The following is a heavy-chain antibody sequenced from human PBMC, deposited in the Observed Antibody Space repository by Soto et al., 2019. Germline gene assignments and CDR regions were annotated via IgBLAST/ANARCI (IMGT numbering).Heavy chain of an antibody. V-gene: IGHV3-23*01. J-gene: IGHJ6*01. D-gene: IGHD6-19*01. CDR2: ISSGGDNT. Sequence: GGSMRLSCAASVFTFSSHAMSWVRQAPGKGLEWVSTISSGGDNTYSADSVKGRFTISRDNSKNTLYLQMNSLRAEDTAVYYCEKDFDSDSSGRYGMDVWVRGTTGTVAA. CDR3: EKDFDSDSSGRYGMDV. CDR1: VFTFSSHA.